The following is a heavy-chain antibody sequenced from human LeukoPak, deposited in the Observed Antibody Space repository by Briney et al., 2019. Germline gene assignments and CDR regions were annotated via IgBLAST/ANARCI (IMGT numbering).Heavy chain of an antibody. Sequence: PSETLCLTCTVSGGSISSYYWSWIRQPPGKGLEWIGYIYYSGSTNYNPSLKSRVTISVDTSKNQFSLKLSSVTAADTAVYYCARYSSGWYPFDYWGQGTLVTVSS. CDR3: ARYSSGWYPFDY. CDR2: IYYSGST. V-gene: IGHV4-59*08. J-gene: IGHJ4*02. D-gene: IGHD6-19*01. CDR1: GGSISSYY.